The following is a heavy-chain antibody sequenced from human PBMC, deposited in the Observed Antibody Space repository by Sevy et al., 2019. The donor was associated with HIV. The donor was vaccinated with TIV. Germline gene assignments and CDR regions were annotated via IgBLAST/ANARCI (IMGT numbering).Heavy chain of an antibody. V-gene: IGHV3-30*02. CDR2: IRFDGNNK. J-gene: IGHJ4*02. Sequence: GGSLRLSCAASGFTFSRYGMHWVRQAPGKGLEWVASIRFDGNNKHYVDSVMGRFTISRDDSKNTLYLQMNSLRGEDTAVYYCAKESVARNLDFDYWGQGALVTVSS. CDR1: GFTFSRYG. D-gene: IGHD6-19*01. CDR3: AKESVARNLDFDY.